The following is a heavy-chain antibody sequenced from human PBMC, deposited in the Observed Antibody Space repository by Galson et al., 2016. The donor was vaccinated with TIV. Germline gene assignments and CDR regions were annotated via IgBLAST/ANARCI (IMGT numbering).Heavy chain of an antibody. J-gene: IGHJ4*02. D-gene: IGHD3-10*01. V-gene: IGHV5-51*01. Sequence: KVSCKASGYSFSSYWIAWVRQMPGEGLEWMGVIYAGDSDTRYSPSFQGQVTISADKSISTAYLQWSSLRASDTAMYYCARAGGAADYWGQGTLVTVSS. CDR3: ARAGGAADY. CDR1: GYSFSSYW. CDR2: IYAGDSDT.